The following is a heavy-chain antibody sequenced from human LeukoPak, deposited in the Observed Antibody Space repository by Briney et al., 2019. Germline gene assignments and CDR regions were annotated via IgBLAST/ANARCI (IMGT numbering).Heavy chain of an antibody. CDR2: ISASGGST. D-gene: IGHD5-18*01. CDR3: AKEFAHTAMVDY. J-gene: IGHJ4*02. Sequence: GGSLRLSCAASGFTFSSYSMNWVRQAPGEGLEWVSAISASGGSTYYADSVKGRFTISRDNSKSTLYLQMNSLRTEDTAVYYCAKEFAHTAMVDYWGQGTLVTVSS. V-gene: IGHV3-23*01. CDR1: GFTFSSYS.